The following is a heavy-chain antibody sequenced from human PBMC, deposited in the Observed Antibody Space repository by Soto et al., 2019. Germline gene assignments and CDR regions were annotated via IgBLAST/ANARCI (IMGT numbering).Heavy chain of an antibody. CDR1: GDSVSSDAYY. V-gene: IGHV4-61*08. D-gene: IGHD6-19*01. CDR2: ILSSGGT. J-gene: IGHJ4*02. Sequence: QVQLQESGPGLVKPSGTLSLPCSVSGDSVSSDAYYWTWIRQPPGKTLEWVGFILSSGGTSNNPSLRSRMSMSVDTSRNQFSMRLTSVTAADTGVYFCAKRFRSGLYVDSWGRGTLVTVSS. CDR3: AKRFRSGLYVDS.